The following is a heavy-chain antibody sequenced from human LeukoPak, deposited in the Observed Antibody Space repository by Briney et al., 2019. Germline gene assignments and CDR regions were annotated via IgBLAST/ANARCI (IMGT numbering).Heavy chain of an antibody. J-gene: IGHJ6*03. CDR3: ARTTEGYAGGPGYSYYYYMDV. CDR2: INHSGST. Sequence: KPSETLSLTCAVYGGSFSGCYWSWIRQPPGKGLEWIGEINHSGSTNYNPSLKSRVTISVDTSKNQFSLKLSSVTAADTAVYYCARTTEGYAGGPGYSYYYYMDVWGKGTTVTISS. V-gene: IGHV4-34*01. CDR1: GGSFSGCY. D-gene: IGHD5-12*01.